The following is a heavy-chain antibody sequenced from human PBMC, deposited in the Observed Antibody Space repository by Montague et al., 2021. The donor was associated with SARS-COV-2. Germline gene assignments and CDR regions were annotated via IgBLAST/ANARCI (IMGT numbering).Heavy chain of an antibody. CDR1: GGSFSGYY. D-gene: IGHD1-14*01. CDR3: ARETMTGDAFDV. V-gene: IGHV4-34*01. CDR2: INHSGST. J-gene: IGHJ3*01. Sequence: SETLSLTCAVYGGSFSGYYWSWIRQPPGKGLEWIGEINHSGSTNYNPSLKSRVTISVDTSKNQFSLKLSSVTAADTAVYYCARETMTGDAFDVWGQGTMVTVSP.